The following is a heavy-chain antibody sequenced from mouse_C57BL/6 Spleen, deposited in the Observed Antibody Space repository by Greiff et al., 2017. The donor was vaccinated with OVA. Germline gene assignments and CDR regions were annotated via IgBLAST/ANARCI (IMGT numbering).Heavy chain of an antibody. V-gene: IGHV1-53*01. CDR1: GYTFTSYW. D-gene: IGHD2-12*01. CDR2: INPSNGGT. CDR3: AREGLRYYAMDY. J-gene: IGHJ4*01. Sequence: QVQLKQPGTELVKPGASVKLSCKASGYTFTSYWMHWVKQRPGQGLEWIGNINPSNGGTNYNEKFKSKATLTVDKSSSTAYMQLSSLTSEDSAVYYWAREGLRYYAMDYWGQGTSVTVSS.